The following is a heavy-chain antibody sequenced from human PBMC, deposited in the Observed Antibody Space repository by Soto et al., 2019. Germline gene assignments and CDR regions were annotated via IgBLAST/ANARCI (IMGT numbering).Heavy chain of an antibody. J-gene: IGHJ4*02. CDR2: MSYDGSDT. D-gene: IGHD4-17*01. Sequence: GGSLRLSCVGSGFIFSNSAMHWVRQTPGKGLEWVAFMSYDGSDTFYADAGKGRFTISRDNAKKSLYLEMHSLRAEDTAVYYCARYAAEVTTFFDHWGQGTLVTVSS. CDR3: ARYAAEVTTFFDH. CDR1: GFIFSNSA. V-gene: IGHV3-30*07.